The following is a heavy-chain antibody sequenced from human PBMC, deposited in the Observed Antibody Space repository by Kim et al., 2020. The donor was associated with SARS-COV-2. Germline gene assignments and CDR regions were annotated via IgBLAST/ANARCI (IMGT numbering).Heavy chain of an antibody. D-gene: IGHD2-15*01. CDR3: ATTGGSVVVVLASAFDI. V-gene: IGHV4-39*01. CDR1: GGSISSSSYY. CDR2: IYYSGST. J-gene: IGHJ3*02. Sequence: SETLSLTCTVSGGSISSSSYYWGWIRQPPGKGLEWIGSIYYSGSTYYNPSLKSRVTISVDTSKNQFSLKLSSVTAADTAVYYCATTGGSVVVVLASAFDIWGQGTMVTVSS.